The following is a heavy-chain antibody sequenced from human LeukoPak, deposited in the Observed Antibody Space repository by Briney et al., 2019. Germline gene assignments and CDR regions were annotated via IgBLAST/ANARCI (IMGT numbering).Heavy chain of an antibody. CDR2: INHSGST. CDR3: ARVMADKTSSD. Sequence: PSETLSLTCAVYGGSFSGYYWSWIRQPPGKGLEWIGEINHSGSTNYNPSLKSRVTISVDTSKNQFSLKLSSVTAADTAVYYCARVMADKTSSDWGQGTLVTVSS. J-gene: IGHJ4*02. V-gene: IGHV4-34*01. CDR1: GGSFSGYY. D-gene: IGHD3-10*01.